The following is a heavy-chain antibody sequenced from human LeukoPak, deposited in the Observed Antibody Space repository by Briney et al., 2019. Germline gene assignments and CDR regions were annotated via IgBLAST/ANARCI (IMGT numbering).Heavy chain of an antibody. J-gene: IGHJ4*02. D-gene: IGHD1-26*01. CDR2: IYPGDSDT. V-gene: IGHV5-51*01. Sequence: GGSLKISCKGSGYSFTSYWIAWVRQMPGKGLEWMGIIYPGDSDTRYSPSFQGQVTISADKSISTAYLQWSSLKASDTAMYYCATHSGSYLYYFDNWGQGTLVTVSS. CDR3: ATHSGSYLYYFDN. CDR1: GYSFTSYW.